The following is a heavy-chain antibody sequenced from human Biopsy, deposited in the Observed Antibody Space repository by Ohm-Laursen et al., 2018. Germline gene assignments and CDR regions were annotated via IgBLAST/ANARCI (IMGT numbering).Heavy chain of an antibody. CDR2: IYYSGST. CDR3: ARVGAGAPSIDCFDY. D-gene: IGHD1-26*01. V-gene: IGHV4-59*01. CDR1: GGSISSYY. Sequence: SETLSLTCTVSGGSISSYYWNWIRQPPGKGLEWVGYIYYSGSTNYNPSLRSRVTISVDRSKNQFSLELSSVTAADTAVYYCARVGAGAPSIDCFDYWGQGALVTVSS. J-gene: IGHJ4*02.